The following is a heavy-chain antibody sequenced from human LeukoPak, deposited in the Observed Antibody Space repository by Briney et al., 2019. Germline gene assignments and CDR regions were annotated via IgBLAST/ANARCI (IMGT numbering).Heavy chain of an antibody. CDR3: ARRREMATIRVDFDY. CDR2: ITGSGGST. Sequence: PGGSLRLSCAASGFTFSSYAMSWVRQAPGKGLEWVSAITGSGGSTYYADSVKGRFTISRDNSKNTLYLQMNSLRAEDTAVYYCARRREMATIRVDFDYWGQGTLVTVSS. CDR1: GFTFSSYA. D-gene: IGHD5-24*01. J-gene: IGHJ4*02. V-gene: IGHV3-23*01.